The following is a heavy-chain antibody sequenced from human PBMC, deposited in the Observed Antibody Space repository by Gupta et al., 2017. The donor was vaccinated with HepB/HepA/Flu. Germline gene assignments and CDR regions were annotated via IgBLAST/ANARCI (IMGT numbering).Heavy chain of an antibody. CDR2: IYSSGST. CDR1: GGSVSDYY. J-gene: IGHJ6*03. D-gene: IGHD5-24*01. Sequence: QVQLQESSPGLVKPSETLSLTCPVSGGSVSDYYWNWIRQPAGKGLEWVGRIYSSGSTKHKPYRKRRVTMAVDKSKNQADLKLTSMTAADTDYYDCAREMARTTGAVYWYYMDFWGKGTTVTV. V-gene: IGHV4-4*07. CDR3: AREMARTTGAVYWYYMDF.